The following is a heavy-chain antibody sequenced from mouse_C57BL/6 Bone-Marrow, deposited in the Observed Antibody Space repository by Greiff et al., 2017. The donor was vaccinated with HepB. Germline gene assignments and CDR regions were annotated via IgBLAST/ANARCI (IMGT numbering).Heavy chain of an antibody. Sequence: EVKLEESGGDLVKPGGSLKLSCAASGFTFSSYGMSWVRQTPDKRLEWVATISSGGSYTYYPDSVKGRFTISRDNAKNTLYLQMSSLKSEDTAMYYCARRTFWGQGTTLTVSS. CDR1: GFTFSSYG. CDR2: ISSGGSYT. V-gene: IGHV5-6*02. CDR3: ARRTF. J-gene: IGHJ2*01.